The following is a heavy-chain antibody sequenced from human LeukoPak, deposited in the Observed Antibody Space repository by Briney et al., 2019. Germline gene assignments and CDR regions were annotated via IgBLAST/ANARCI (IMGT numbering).Heavy chain of an antibody. CDR3: ARVGSGSYYRLGYFDY. CDR2: ISYDGSNK. V-gene: IGHV3-30*14. CDR1: GFTFSSYA. D-gene: IGHD1-26*01. J-gene: IGHJ4*02. Sequence: GGSLRLSCAASGFTFSSYAMHWVGQAPGKGLEWVAVISYDGSNKYYADSVKGRFTISRDNSKNTLYLQMGSLRAEDMAVYYCARVGSGSYYRLGYFDYWGQGTLVTVSS.